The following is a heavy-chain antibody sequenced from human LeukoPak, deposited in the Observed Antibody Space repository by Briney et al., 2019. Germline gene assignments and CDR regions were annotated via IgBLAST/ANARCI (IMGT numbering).Heavy chain of an antibody. D-gene: IGHD2-15*01. CDR3: ARPLDSRGGFDY. Sequence: KPSETLSLTCTVSGGSISSSSYYRGWIRQPPGKGLEWIGSIYYSGSTYYNPSLKSRVTISVDTSKNQFSLKLSSVTAADTAVYYCARPLDSRGGFDYWGQGTLVTVSS. CDR1: GGSISSSSYY. V-gene: IGHV4-39*01. J-gene: IGHJ4*02. CDR2: IYYSGST.